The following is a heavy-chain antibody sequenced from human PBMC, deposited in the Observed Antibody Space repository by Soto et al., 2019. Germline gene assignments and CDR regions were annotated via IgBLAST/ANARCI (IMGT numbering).Heavy chain of an antibody. V-gene: IGHV4-30-2*01. CDR1: GGSISSGGYS. Sequence: QLQLQESGSGLVKPSQTLSLTCAVSGGSISSGGYSWSWIRQPPGKGLEWMGYIYHSGSTYYIPSLKSRVTISVDRSKKQFSLKLSSVTAADTAVYYCARASTTVTTLDYWGQGTLVTVSS. D-gene: IGHD4-17*01. CDR3: ARASTTVTTLDY. CDR2: IYHSGST. J-gene: IGHJ4*02.